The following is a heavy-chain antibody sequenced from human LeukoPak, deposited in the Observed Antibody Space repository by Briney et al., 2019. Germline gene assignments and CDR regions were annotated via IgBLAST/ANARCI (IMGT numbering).Heavy chain of an antibody. D-gene: IGHD1-7*01. CDR1: GGSISSSSYY. CDR2: IFYSGST. V-gene: IGHV4-39*07. CDR3: ATGTTMEAFDI. Sequence: SETLSLTCTVSGGSISSSSYYWGWIRQPPGKGLEWIGSIFYSGSTYYNPSLKSRLTISLDTSKNQFSLRLSSVTAADMALYYCATGTTMEAFDIWGQGTMVTVSS. J-gene: IGHJ3*02.